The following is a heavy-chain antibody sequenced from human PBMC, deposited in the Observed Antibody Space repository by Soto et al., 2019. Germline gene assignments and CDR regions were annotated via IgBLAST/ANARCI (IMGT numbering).Heavy chain of an antibody. J-gene: IGHJ4*02. CDR3: TRGVLWFGAY. CDR1: GFTFSGSA. Sequence: EVQLVESGGGLVQPGGSLKLSCAASGFTFSGSAMHWVRQASGKGLEWVGRIRSKANSYATAYAASVKGRFTISRDDSKITAYLQMNSLTTEDTAVYYCTRGVLWFGAYWGQGTLVTVSS. CDR2: IRSKANSYAT. V-gene: IGHV3-73*02. D-gene: IGHD3-10*01.